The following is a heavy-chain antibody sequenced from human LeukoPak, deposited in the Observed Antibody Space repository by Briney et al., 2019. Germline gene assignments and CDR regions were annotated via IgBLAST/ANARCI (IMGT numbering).Heavy chain of an antibody. CDR3: ARDPPGVRDAFDI. D-gene: IGHD2-8*01. V-gene: IGHV3-48*01. J-gene: IGHJ3*02. Sequence: PGGSLRLSCVAYGFSCSGYSMNWVRQAPGKGLEWVSSISSSSSNMYYADSVKGRFTIAKDNATNSVYLQISPQRVEDTAVYYCARDPPGVRDAFDIWGQGTMVTVSS. CDR2: ISSSSSNM. CDR1: GFSCSGYS.